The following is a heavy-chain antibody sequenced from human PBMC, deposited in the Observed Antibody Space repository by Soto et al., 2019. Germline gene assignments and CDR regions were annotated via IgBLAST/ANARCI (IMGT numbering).Heavy chain of an antibody. J-gene: IGHJ4*02. D-gene: IGHD1-1*01. CDR3: AKGDYSHSWNNGHYDY. CDR1: VGSFSSFC. Sequence: SETLSLTCIVSVGSFSSFCWSWIRQPPGKGLEWIGYICYSDITNYNPSLKSRVNISVDTTKNKFSLKLSSVTAAEKAVYYCAKGDYSHSWNNGHYDYWGQRAMVTVS. CDR2: ICYSDIT. V-gene: IGHV4-59*01.